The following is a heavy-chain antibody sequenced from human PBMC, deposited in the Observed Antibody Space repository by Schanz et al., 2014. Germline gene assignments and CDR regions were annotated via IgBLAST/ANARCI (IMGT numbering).Heavy chain of an antibody. J-gene: IGHJ4*02. CDR3: ARGIGGCGTNHYFDS. Sequence: QVQLVQSGAEVKKPGASVKVSCKASEYSFTSYSMHWVRQAPGQRLEWMGWINTGSGDTKYSQNFQGRVTITRDTATSTAYMEVTSLRSEDTAMSSCARGIGGCGTNHYFDSWGQGTLVTVSS. V-gene: IGHV1-3*04. D-gene: IGHD2-15*01. CDR1: EYSFTSYS. CDR2: INTGSGDT.